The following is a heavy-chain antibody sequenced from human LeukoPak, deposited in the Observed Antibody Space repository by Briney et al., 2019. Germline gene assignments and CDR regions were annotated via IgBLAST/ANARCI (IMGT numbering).Heavy chain of an antibody. CDR2: ISYDGSNK. V-gene: IGHV3-30-3*01. CDR1: GFTFSSYA. D-gene: IGHD5-12*01. J-gene: IGHJ4*02. Sequence: GGSLRLSCAASGFTFSSYAMHWVRQAPGKGLEWVAVISYDGSNKYYADSVKGRFTISRDNSKNTLYLQMNSLRAEDTAVYYCARELGYSGYDFGGFDYWGQGTLVTVSS. CDR3: ARELGYSGYDFGGFDY.